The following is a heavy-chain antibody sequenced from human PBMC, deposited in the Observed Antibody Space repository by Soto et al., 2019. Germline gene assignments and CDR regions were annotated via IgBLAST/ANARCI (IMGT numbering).Heavy chain of an antibody. CDR1: GGSISSYY. J-gene: IGHJ4*02. V-gene: IGHV4-59*08. CDR3: ARTLVVPYFDY. Sequence: SETLSLTCTVSGGSISSYYWSWIRQPPGKGLEWIGHIYYSGSTNYNPSLKSRVTISADTSKNKFSLNLNSVTAADTAVYYCARTLVVPYFDYWGQGTLVTSPQ. CDR2: IYYSGST.